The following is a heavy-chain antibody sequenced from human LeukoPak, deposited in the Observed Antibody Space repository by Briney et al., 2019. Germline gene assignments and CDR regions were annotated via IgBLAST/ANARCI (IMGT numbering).Heavy chain of an antibody. CDR2: INPNSGGT. V-gene: IGHV1-2*02. J-gene: IGHJ4*02. CDR1: GYTFTGYY. D-gene: IGHD2-2*02. CDR3: ARVGYCSSTSCYKELDY. Sequence: ASVKVSCKASGYTFTGYYMHWVRQAPGQGLEWMGWINPNSGGTNYAQKFQGRVTMTRDTSISTAYMELSRLRSDDTAVYYCARVGYCSSTSCYKELDYWGQGTLVTVSS.